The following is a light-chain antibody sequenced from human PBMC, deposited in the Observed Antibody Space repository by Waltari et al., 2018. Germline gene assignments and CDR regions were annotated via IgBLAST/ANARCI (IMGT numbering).Light chain of an antibody. CDR1: QSVSSN. J-gene: IGKJ1*01. CDR3: LQYNKWPVWT. V-gene: IGKV3-15*01. Sequence: EIVMTQSPATLSVSPGERATLSCRASQSVSSNLAWYQQTPGQAPRLLIHGASTRATDIPARCSGSGSGTEFTLTISSLQSEDFAVYYCLQYNKWPVWTFGQGTKVEIK. CDR2: GAS.